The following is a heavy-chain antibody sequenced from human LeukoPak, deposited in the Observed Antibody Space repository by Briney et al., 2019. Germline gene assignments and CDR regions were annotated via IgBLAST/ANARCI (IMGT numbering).Heavy chain of an antibody. J-gene: IGHJ4*02. Sequence: PGGSLRLSCVASGFTFSDYAMHGVRQAPGRGREYLSAISSNGGSTYYADSVKGRFTISRDNSKNTLYLQMSSLRAEDTAVYYCAKDQRSSSSDYLHFWGQGTLVTVSS. D-gene: IGHD2-2*01. CDR3: AKDQRSSSSDYLHF. V-gene: IGHV3-64*04. CDR2: ISSNGGST. CDR1: GFTFSDYA.